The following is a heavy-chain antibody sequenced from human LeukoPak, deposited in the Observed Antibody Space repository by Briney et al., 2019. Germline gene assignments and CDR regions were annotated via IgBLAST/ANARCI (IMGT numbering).Heavy chain of an antibody. CDR3: AKSSLLERLSRQSWFDP. CDR2: ISSSGGST. D-gene: IGHD3-3*01. V-gene: IGHV3-23*01. J-gene: IGHJ5*02. Sequence: GGSLRLSCAASGFTFYNYAMTWVRQAPGKGPERVSRISSSGGSTYYADSVKGRFTISRDNSKNTVYLQMNSLRAEDTAVFYCAKSSLLERLSRQSWFDPWGQGTLVTVSS. CDR1: GFTFYNYA.